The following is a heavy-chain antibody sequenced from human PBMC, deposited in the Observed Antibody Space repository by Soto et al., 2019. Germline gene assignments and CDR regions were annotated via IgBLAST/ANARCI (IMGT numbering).Heavy chain of an antibody. D-gene: IGHD6-13*01. CDR3: ARGGLAAAGPFDY. V-gene: IGHV4-59*01. J-gene: IGHJ4*02. CDR1: GGSISSYY. Sequence: PSETLSLTCTVSGGSISSYYWSWIRQPPGKGLEWIGYIYYSGSTNYNPSLKSRVTISVDTSKNQFSLKLSSVTAADTAVYYCARGGLAAAGPFDYWGQGTLVTVSS. CDR2: IYYSGST.